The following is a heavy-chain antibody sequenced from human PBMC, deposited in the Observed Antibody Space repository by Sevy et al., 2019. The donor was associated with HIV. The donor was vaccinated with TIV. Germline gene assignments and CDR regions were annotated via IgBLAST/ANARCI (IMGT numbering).Heavy chain of an antibody. CDR1: GGSISSYY. V-gene: IGHV4-59*01. J-gene: IGHJ3*02. D-gene: IGHD6-19*01. CDR2: IYYSGST. Sequence: SETLSLTCTVSGGSISSYYWSWIRQPPGKGLEWFGYIYYSGSTNYNPSLKSRVTISVDTSKNQFSLKLSSVTAADTAVYYCASRSGWTGDAFDIWGQGTMVTVSS. CDR3: ASRSGWTGDAFDI.